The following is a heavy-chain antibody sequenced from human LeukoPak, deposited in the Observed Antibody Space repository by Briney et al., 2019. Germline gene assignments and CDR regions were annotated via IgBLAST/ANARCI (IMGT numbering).Heavy chain of an antibody. CDR3: ARDSPRYDSSGYEGGFDY. Sequence: GGSLRLSCAASGFTVSSHYMSWVRQAPGKRLEWVSVIYSGGSTYYADSVRGRFTISRDNSKNTLYLQMNSLRAEDTAVYYCARDSPRYDSSGYEGGFDYWGQGTLVTVSS. D-gene: IGHD3-22*01. CDR2: IYSGGST. J-gene: IGHJ4*02. CDR1: GFTVSSHY. V-gene: IGHV3-53*01.